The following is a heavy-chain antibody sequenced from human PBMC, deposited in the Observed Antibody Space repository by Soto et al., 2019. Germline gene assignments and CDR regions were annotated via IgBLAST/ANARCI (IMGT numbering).Heavy chain of an antibody. V-gene: IGHV5-51*01. CDR3: VRHVEMATIDY. CDR1: GDAFTNYW. J-gene: IGHJ4*02. D-gene: IGHD5-12*01. Sequence: PGESLKISCPGSGDAFTNYWIAWVRQMPGKGLEWMGIIYPGDSDTRYSPSFQGQVTISADKSISTAYLQWSSLKASDTAMYYCVRHVEMATIDYWGQGTLVTVSS. CDR2: IYPGDSDT.